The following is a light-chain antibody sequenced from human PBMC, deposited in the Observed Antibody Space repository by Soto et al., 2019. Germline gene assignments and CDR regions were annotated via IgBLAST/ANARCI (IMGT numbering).Light chain of an antibody. CDR1: QGLLYNNTYNY. V-gene: IGKV2-28*01. CDR2: FGS. CDR3: MQALQSLT. J-gene: IGKJ1*01. Sequence: EIVMTQSPLTLPVTPGEPASISCVSIQGLLYNNTYNYLDWYVQKPGQSPQLLIYFGSNRAPGVPDRFSGSGSGTDFTLKINRVEAEDVGTYYCMQALQSLTFGQGTKVDI.